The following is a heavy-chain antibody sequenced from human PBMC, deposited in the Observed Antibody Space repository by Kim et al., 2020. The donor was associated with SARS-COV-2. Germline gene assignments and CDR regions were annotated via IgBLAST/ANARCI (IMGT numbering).Heavy chain of an antibody. CDR2: ISWNSGSI. D-gene: IGHD6-13*01. V-gene: IGHV3-9*01. J-gene: IGHJ6*02. Sequence: GGSLRLSCAASGFTFDDYAMHWVRQAPGKGLEWVSGISWNSGSIGYADSVKGRFTISRDNAKKSLYLQMNSLRAEDTALYYCAKGRVAAAVRMARYYYGMDVWGQGTTVTVSS. CDR1: GFTFDDYA. CDR3: AKGRVAAAVRMARYYYGMDV.